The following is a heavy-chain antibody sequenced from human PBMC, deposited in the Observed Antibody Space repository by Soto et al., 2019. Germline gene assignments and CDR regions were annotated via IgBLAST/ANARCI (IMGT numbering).Heavy chain of an antibody. Sequence: GGSLRLSCAASGCTFSSYWMRWVRQAPGKGREWMANRKQEGSEKYYVDSVKGRSTISRDNAKNSLYLQMNSMRAEDTAVYYCARAYSYANYYYYGMDVWGQGTTVSVSS. CDR3: ARAYSYANYYYYGMDV. CDR2: RKQEGSEK. D-gene: IGHD5-18*01. J-gene: IGHJ6*02. CDR1: GCTFSSYW. V-gene: IGHV3-7*03.